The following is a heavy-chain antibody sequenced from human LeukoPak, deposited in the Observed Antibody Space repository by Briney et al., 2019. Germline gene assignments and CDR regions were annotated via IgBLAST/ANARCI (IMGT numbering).Heavy chain of an antibody. CDR2: INYSGST. V-gene: IGHV4-31*03. CDR3: ARDKYGGNPGFYFDF. Sequence: TLSLTCTVSGGSISSGGYYWSWIRQHPGKGLEWIGYINYSGSTYYNPSLKSRVTISVDTSRNQFSLKLSSVTAADTAVYYCARDKYGGNPGFYFDFWGQGTLVPVSS. J-gene: IGHJ4*02. CDR1: GGSISSGGYY. D-gene: IGHD4-23*01.